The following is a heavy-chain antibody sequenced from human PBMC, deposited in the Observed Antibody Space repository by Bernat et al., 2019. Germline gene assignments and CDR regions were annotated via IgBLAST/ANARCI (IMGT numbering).Heavy chain of an antibody. J-gene: IGHJ4*02. V-gene: IGHV3-30*18. CDR3: AKDFVVSWWELPKEPGSPTGDY. D-gene: IGHD1-26*01. CDR2: ISYDGSNK. CDR1: GFTFSSYG. Sequence: QVQLVESGGGVVQPGRSLRLSCAASGFTFSSYGMHWVRQAPGKGLEWVAVISYDGSNKYYADSVKGRFTISRDNSKNTLYLQMNSLRAEDTAVYYCAKDFVVSWWELPKEPGSPTGDYWGQGTLVTVSS.